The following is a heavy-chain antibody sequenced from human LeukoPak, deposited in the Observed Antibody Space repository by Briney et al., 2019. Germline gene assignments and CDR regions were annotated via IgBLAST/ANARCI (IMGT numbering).Heavy chain of an antibody. V-gene: IGHV3-30*02. Sequence: GRSLRLSSAASGFTFGSYGMDWVRQAPGKGLGWVAFIRYDGSNKYYADSVKGRFTISRDNSKNTLYLQMNSLRAEDTAVYYCAKATYYYDSSGYSDYWGQGTLVTVSS. J-gene: IGHJ4*02. CDR1: GFTFGSYG. CDR2: IRYDGSNK. D-gene: IGHD3-22*01. CDR3: AKATYYYDSSGYSDY.